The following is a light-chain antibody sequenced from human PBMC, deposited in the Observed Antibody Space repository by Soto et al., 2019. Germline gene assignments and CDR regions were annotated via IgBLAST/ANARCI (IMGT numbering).Light chain of an antibody. Sequence: QSALTQPASVSGSPGQSITISCTGTSSDVGAYDFVSWYQQHPDKAPKLMIYEVRVRPSGVSNRFSGSKSFNTATLTISGFQAEDEADYYCSSHTTRNTRVFGTGTKVTVL. CDR3: SSHTTRNTRV. J-gene: IGLJ1*01. V-gene: IGLV2-14*03. CDR2: EVR. CDR1: SSDVGAYDF.